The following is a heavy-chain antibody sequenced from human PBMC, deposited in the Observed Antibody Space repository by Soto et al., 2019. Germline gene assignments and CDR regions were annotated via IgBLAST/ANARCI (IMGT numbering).Heavy chain of an antibody. CDR1: GFTFSIYA. Sequence: GGSLRLSCSASGFTFSIYAMHWVRQAPGKGLKYVSSISTEGGNTHYADYVKGRFTISRDNSKNTVYLQMSSLRAEDTAVYYCVKGEYYYDSSGYYPFDYWGQGT. CDR3: VKGEYYYDSSGYYPFDY. V-gene: IGHV3-64D*06. J-gene: IGHJ4*02. D-gene: IGHD3-22*01. CDR2: ISTEGGNT.